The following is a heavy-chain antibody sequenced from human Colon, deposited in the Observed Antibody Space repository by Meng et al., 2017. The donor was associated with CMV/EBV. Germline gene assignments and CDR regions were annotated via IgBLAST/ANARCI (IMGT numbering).Heavy chain of an antibody. CDR2: ISGSGSST. Sequence: GESLKISCEASGFTFSSFAMTWVRQAPGRGLEWVSAISGSGSSTYYADSVKGRFTISRDNSKNALFLQVDRLTADDTAVYFCAKGAAYFDFWSLPNWGQGTLVTVSS. D-gene: IGHD3-3*01. J-gene: IGHJ4*02. CDR3: AKGAAYFDFWSLPN. CDR1: GFTFSSFA. V-gene: IGHV3-23*01.